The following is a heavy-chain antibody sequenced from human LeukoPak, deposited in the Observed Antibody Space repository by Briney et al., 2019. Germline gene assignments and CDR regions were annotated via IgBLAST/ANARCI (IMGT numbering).Heavy chain of an antibody. D-gene: IGHD3-9*01. J-gene: IGHJ4*02. Sequence: KPSETLSLTCIVTGGSIRSSSYYWGWIRQPPGKGLEWIGSIYYSGSTYYNPSLKSRVTISVDTSTNQFSLKLSSATAADTAVYYCASQPYYDILTGYSHFDYWGQGTLVTVSS. V-gene: IGHV4-39*01. CDR1: GGSIRSSSYY. CDR3: ASQPYYDILTGYSHFDY. CDR2: IYYSGST.